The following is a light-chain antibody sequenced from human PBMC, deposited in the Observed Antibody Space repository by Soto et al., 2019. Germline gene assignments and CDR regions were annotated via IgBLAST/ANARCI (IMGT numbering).Light chain of an antibody. CDR2: DAS. CDR1: QSVSSK. J-gene: IGKJ4*01. V-gene: IGKV3-15*01. CDR3: QQYDNWPPLT. Sequence: EIVMTKSPATLSLSPGERATLSCRASQSVSSKLAWYQQKPGQAPRLLIYDASTRATGIPARFSGSGSGTEFTLTISSLQSEDFAVYYCQQYDNWPPLTFGGGTKVEIK.